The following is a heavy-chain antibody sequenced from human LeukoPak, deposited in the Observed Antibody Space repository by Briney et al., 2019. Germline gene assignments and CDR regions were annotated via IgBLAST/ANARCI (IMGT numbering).Heavy chain of an antibody. CDR2: IWYDGSNK. V-gene: IGHV3-33*06. Sequence: PGGSLRLSCAASGFTFSSYGMHWVRQAPGKGLEWVAVIWYDGSNKYYADSVKGRFTISRDNSKNTLYLQMNSLRAEDTAVYYCAKDGSSGWVLDYWGRGTLVTVSS. D-gene: IGHD6-19*01. J-gene: IGHJ4*02. CDR3: AKDGSSGWVLDY. CDR1: GFTFSSYG.